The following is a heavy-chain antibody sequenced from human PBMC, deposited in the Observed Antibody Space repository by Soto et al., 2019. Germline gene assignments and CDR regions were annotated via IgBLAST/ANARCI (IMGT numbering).Heavy chain of an antibody. V-gene: IGHV3-23*01. Sequence: EVQLLESGGGLARPGGALRLCCTASGFTFSNYGMSWVRQAPGKGLEWVSVISGSGGTAFYADSVKGRFTVSRDNSKNTLFLQMSSLRDEDTAVYYCAKELWFGQRVFDFWGQGTLVTVSS. CDR3: AKELWFGQRVFDF. D-gene: IGHD3-10*01. CDR2: ISGSGGTA. J-gene: IGHJ4*02. CDR1: GFTFSNYG.